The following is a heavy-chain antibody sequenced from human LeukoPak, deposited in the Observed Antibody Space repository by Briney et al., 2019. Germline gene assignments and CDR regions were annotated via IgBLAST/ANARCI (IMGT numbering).Heavy chain of an antibody. CDR1: GFTFSSYG. J-gene: IGHJ3*02. V-gene: IGHV3-30*02. CDR3: AKELYYYGSKGCAFDI. Sequence: GGSLRLSCAASGFTFSSYGMHWVRQAPGKGLEWVGFIRYDGSNKYYADSVKGRFTISRDNSKNTLYLQMNSLRAEDTAVYYCAKELYYYGSKGCAFDIWGQGTMVTVSS. CDR2: IRYDGSNK. D-gene: IGHD3-22*01.